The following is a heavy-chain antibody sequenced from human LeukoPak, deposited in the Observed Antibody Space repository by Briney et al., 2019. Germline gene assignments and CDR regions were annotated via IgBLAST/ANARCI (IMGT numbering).Heavy chain of an antibody. Sequence: SQTLSLTCTVSGYSISSGYYWGWIRQPPGKGLEWIGSIYHSGSTYYNPSLKSRVTISVDTSKNQFSLKLSSVTAADTAVYYCARRGVGGSYSTEPFDYWGQGTLVTVSS. J-gene: IGHJ4*02. V-gene: IGHV4-38-2*02. D-gene: IGHD1-26*01. CDR1: GYSISSGYY. CDR2: IYHSGST. CDR3: ARRGVGGSYSTEPFDY.